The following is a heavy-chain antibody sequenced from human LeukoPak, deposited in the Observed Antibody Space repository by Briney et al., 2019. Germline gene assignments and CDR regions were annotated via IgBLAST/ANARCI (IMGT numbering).Heavy chain of an antibody. J-gene: IGHJ6*03. CDR1: GFRFNTYW. CDR2: IKQDGNEK. D-gene: IGHD2-2*01. Sequence: TGGSLRLSCAASGFRFNTYWMSWVRQAPGKGLEWVANIKQDGNEKYYADSVKGRFTISRDNAKNSLYLQMNSLRAEDTAVYYCARDGVVVVPAADYYYYYMDVWGKGTTVTISS. CDR3: ARDGVVVVPAADYYYYYMDV. V-gene: IGHV3-7*01.